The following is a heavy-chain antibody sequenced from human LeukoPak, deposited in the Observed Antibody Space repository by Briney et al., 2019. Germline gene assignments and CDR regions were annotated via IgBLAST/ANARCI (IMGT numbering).Heavy chain of an antibody. D-gene: IGHD1-26*01. CDR1: GFTFSSYW. V-gene: IGHV3-23*01. CDR2: ISGGGAST. CDR3: AKDVGKWESLHFFDY. Sequence: GGSLRLSCAASGFTFSSYWMNWVRQAPGKGLEWISGISGGGASTYYADSVKGRFTISRDDSRNTLYLQMNSLRGDDTAVYYCAKDVGKWESLHFFDYWGQGTLVTVSS. J-gene: IGHJ4*02.